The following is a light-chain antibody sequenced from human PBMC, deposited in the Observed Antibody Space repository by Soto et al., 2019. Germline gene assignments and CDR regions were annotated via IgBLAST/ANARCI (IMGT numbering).Light chain of an antibody. CDR2: AAS. Sequence: IQLTQSPTSLSASVGDRVTITCRASQGISSYLAWYQQKPGKAPKLLIYAASTLQSGVPSRFSGSGSGTDFTLTISSLEPEDFAVYYCQQRNRWPPVTFGGGTKVDIK. CDR1: QGISSY. V-gene: IGKV1-9*01. CDR3: QQRNRWPPVT. J-gene: IGKJ4*01.